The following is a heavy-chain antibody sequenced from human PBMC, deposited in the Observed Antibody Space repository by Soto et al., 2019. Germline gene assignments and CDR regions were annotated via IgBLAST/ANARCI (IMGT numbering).Heavy chain of an antibody. CDR3: ARDTSYDYGDYAPYYYYGMDV. Sequence: QVQLVESGGGLVKPGGSLRLSCAASGFTFSDYYMSWIRQAPGKGLEWVSYISSSSSYTNYADSVKGRFTISRDNAKNSLYLQMNSLRAEDTAVYYCARDTSYDYGDYAPYYYYGMDVWGQGTTVTVSS. V-gene: IGHV3-11*05. CDR2: ISSSSSYT. J-gene: IGHJ6*02. D-gene: IGHD4-17*01. CDR1: GFTFSDYY.